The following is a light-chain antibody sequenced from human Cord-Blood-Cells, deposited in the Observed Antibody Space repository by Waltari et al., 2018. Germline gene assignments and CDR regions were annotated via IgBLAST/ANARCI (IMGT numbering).Light chain of an antibody. V-gene: IGKV3D-11*01. CDR3: QQRSNWLT. J-gene: IGKJ4*01. Sequence: EIVLTQSQPTLSLSPGERATLSCRASQGVSSYVAWYQQKPGQPPRLLIYDASNRATGIPARFSGSGPGTDVTLTISSLEPEDFAVYYCQQRSNWLTFGGGTKVEIK. CDR2: DAS. CDR1: QGVSSY.